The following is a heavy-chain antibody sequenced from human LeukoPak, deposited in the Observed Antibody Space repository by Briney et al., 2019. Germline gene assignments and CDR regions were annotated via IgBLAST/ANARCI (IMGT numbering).Heavy chain of an antibody. Sequence: PSETLSLTCTVSGYFVSSGSYYWSWIRQPPGKGLEWIGYIYYSGSTNYNPSLESRVTISVDTSKSQFSLKLTSVTAADTAVYYCASLIVGAPYFDFWGQGTLVTVSS. D-gene: IGHD1-26*01. CDR3: ASLIVGAPYFDF. V-gene: IGHV4-61*01. CDR1: GYFVSSGSYY. J-gene: IGHJ4*02. CDR2: IYYSGST.